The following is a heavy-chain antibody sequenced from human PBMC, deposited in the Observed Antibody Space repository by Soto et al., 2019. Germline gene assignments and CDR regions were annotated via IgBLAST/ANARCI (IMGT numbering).Heavy chain of an antibody. D-gene: IGHD2-21*01. CDR3: ARIIPLRQKGGGYFDY. V-gene: IGHV4-31*03. CDR1: GGSISSGGYY. J-gene: IGHJ4*02. Sequence: SETLSLTCTVSGGSISSGGYYWSWIRQHPGKGLEWIGYIYYSGSTYYNPSLKSRVTISVDTSKNQFSLKLSSVTAADTAVYYCARIIPLRQKGGGYFDYWGQGTLVTVSS. CDR2: IYYSGST.